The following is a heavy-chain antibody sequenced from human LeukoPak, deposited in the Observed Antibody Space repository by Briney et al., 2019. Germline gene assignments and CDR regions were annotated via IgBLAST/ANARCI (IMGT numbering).Heavy chain of an antibody. J-gene: IGHJ4*02. CDR2: INPNSGGT. Sequence: ASVKVSCKASGYTFSSYGISWVRQAPGQGLEWMGWINPNSGGTNYAQKFQGRVTLTRDTSISTAYMELSRLTSDDTAVYYCASLGDPDYWGQGTLVTVSS. CDR1: GYTFSSYG. CDR3: ASLGDPDY. D-gene: IGHD3-16*01. V-gene: IGHV1-2*02.